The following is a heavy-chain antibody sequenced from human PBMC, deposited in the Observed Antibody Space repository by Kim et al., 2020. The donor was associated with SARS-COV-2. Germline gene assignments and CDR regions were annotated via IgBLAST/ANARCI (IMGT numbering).Heavy chain of an antibody. Sequence: NPTRKSRVTRSLDTSKNPFSLKLTSVTAADTAVYYCARNPLQHTSGYNDYWGHGTLVTVSS. CDR3: ARNPLQHTSGYNDY. D-gene: IGHD5-12*01. V-gene: IGHV4-39*07. J-gene: IGHJ4*01.